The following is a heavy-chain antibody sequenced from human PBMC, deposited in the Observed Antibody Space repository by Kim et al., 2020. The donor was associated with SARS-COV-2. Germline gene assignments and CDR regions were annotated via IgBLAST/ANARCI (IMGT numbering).Heavy chain of an antibody. CDR3: AKGGWYGSGSYSDY. V-gene: IGHV3-30*18. CDR1: GFTFSSYG. CDR2: ISYDGSNK. J-gene: IGHJ4*02. Sequence: GGSLRLSCAASGFTFSSYGMHWVRQAPGKGLEWVAVISYDGSNKYYADSVKGRFTISRDNSKNKLYLQMNSLRAEDTAVFYCAKGGWYGSGSYSDYWGQGTLVTVSS. D-gene: IGHD3-10*01.